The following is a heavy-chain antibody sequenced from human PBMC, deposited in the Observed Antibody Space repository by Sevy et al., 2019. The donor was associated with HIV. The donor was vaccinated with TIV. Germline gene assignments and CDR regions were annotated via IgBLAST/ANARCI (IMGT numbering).Heavy chain of an antibody. J-gene: IGHJ1*01. CDR3: VRAIATEASF. D-gene: IGHD2-21*01. V-gene: IGHV3-7*01. CDR1: GFSLNDYW. Sequence: GGSLRLSCAVSGFSLNDYWMSWVRQAPGKGLEWVANINQNGSVSYYVDSVKGRFTISRDDARNLLYLQMSNLRVEDTALYYCVRAIATEASFWGQGTLVTVSS. CDR2: INQNGSVS.